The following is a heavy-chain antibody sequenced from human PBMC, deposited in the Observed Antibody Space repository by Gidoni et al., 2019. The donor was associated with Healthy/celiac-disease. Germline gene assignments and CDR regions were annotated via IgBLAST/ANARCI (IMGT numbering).Heavy chain of an antibody. CDR2: IYYRGST. V-gene: IGHV4-61*01. CDR1: VGLVSSGSYY. CDR3: ARWLLNYGSANWFDP. D-gene: IGHD3-10*01. J-gene: IGHJ5*02. Sequence: QVQLQESAPGLVKPSETLSLTCSDSVGLVSSGSYYWIWIRQPPGKGLEWIGYIYYRGSTNYNPSLKSRVTISVDTSKNQFSLKLRSVTAADTAVYYCARWLLNYGSANWFDPWGQGTLVTVSS.